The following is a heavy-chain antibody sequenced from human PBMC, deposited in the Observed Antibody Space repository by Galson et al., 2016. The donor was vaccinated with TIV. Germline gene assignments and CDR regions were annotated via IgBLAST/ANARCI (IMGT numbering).Heavy chain of an antibody. CDR2: ISAYSGKT. CDR1: GYTFSNYG. J-gene: IGHJ6*02. D-gene: IGHD3-22*01. Sequence: SVKVSCKASGYTFSNYGISWVRQAPGQGLEWMGWISAYSGKTNYAQKVQGRVIMTTDTSTSTAYMELRSLRSDDTAVYYWARDRGSMTMILVVDYYYGMDVWGQGTTVTVSS. V-gene: IGHV1-18*04. CDR3: ARDRGSMTMILVVDYYYGMDV.